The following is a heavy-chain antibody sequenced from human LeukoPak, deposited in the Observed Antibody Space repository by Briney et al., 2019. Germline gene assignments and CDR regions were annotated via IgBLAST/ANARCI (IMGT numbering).Heavy chain of an antibody. J-gene: IGHJ3*02. Sequence: SQTLSLTCTVSGGSISSGDYYWSWIRQPPGKGLEWIGYIYYSGSTYYNPSLKSRVTISVDTSKNQFSLKLSSVTAADTAVYYCARDGDYGAFAFDIWGQGTMVTVSS. CDR3: ARDGDYGAFAFDI. CDR1: GGSISSGDYY. V-gene: IGHV4-30-4*08. D-gene: IGHD4-17*01. CDR2: IYYSGST.